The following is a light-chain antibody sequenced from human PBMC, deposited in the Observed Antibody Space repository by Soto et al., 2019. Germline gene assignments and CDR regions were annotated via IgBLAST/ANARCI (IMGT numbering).Light chain of an antibody. V-gene: IGKV1-5*03. J-gene: IGKJ2*01. Sequence: DIQMTQSPSTLSASVGDRVTITCRASQSISSWLAWYQQKPGKAPKLLIYKASSLESGVPSRFSGSGSGTEFTLTISSLQPDDFATYYCQKYNSYSNTFGQGTKWISN. CDR1: QSISSW. CDR2: KAS. CDR3: QKYNSYSNT.